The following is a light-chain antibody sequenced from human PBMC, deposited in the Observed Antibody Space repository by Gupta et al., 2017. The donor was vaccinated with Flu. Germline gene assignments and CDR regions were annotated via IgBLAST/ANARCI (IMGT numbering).Light chain of an antibody. J-gene: IGLJ1*01. CDR3: CSYGINDV. Sequence: QSALTQPPSASGSPVQSVAISCTGTTRDIGGNNYVSWYQQHPGKAPKLMIYEVNKRPSGVPDRFSGSKSGNTASLTVSGLQAEDEADYYCCSYGINDVFGSGTKVTVL. V-gene: IGLV2-8*01. CDR1: TRDIGGNNY. CDR2: EVN.